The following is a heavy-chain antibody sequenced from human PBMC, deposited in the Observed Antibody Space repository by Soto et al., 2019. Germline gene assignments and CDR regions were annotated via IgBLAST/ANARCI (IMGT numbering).Heavy chain of an antibody. J-gene: IGHJ3*01. Sequence: EVQLLESGGGLVQPGGSLTLSCAASGFIFNNYAMSWVRQAPGKGLEWDSGISASGSRTFYADSVKGRFTVSRSFSKNTLSLQMDSLRAEDTAVYFCGKDPNGDYVGGFEFWGPGTMVTVSS. CDR1: GFIFNNYA. D-gene: IGHD4-17*01. CDR2: ISASGSRT. CDR3: GKDPNGDYVGGFEF. V-gene: IGHV3-23*01.